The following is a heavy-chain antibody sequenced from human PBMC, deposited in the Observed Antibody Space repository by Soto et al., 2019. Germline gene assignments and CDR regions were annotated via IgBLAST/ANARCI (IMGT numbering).Heavy chain of an antibody. V-gene: IGHV4-39*01. J-gene: IGHJ4*02. D-gene: IGHD2-8*01. CDR1: GGYLSSSHYY. CDR3: ARPNGVFWRGRGIYDFDT. Sequence: SETLSLTCTVSGGYLSSSHYYSHWYRQPPGKGLVRLGGTYYTGRASYSPSLKSRVTISVDTSRTRLFLRTRPVTAAATALSLCARPNGVFWRGRGIYDFDTWGRGTLVTVSS. CDR2: TYYTGRA.